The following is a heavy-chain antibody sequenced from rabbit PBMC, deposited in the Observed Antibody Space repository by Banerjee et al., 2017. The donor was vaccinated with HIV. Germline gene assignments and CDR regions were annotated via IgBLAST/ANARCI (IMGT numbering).Heavy chain of an antibody. CDR1: GFSFSSDYD. J-gene: IGHJ4*01. CDR3: ARSTSGYDIGDL. V-gene: IGHV1S40*01. Sequence: QSLEESGGDLVQPGASLTLTCTASGFSFSSDYDMCWVRQAPGKGLEWIACIYTSSDNTYYANWAKGRFTISKTSSTTVTLQLTSLTAADTATYFCARSTSGYDIGDLWGPGTLVTVS. D-gene: IGHD1-1*01. CDR2: IYTSSDNT.